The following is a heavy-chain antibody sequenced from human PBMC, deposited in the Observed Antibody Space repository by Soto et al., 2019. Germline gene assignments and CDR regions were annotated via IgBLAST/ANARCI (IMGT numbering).Heavy chain of an antibody. CDR3: ARDLGYCSSTSCRVYGMDV. CDR1: AFTFSSYA. Sequence: GGSLRLSCAASAFTFSSYAMHWVRQAPGKGLDWVAVISYDGSNKYYADSVKGRFTISRDNSKNALYLQMNSLRAEDTAVYYCARDLGYCSSTSCRVYGMDVWGQGTTVTVSS. CDR2: ISYDGSNK. J-gene: IGHJ6*02. V-gene: IGHV3-30-3*01. D-gene: IGHD2-2*01.